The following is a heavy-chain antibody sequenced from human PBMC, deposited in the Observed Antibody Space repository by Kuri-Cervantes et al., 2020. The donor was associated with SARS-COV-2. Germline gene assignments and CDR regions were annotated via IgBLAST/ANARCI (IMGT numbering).Heavy chain of an antibody. CDR3: ASSLLLYCSSTSCYSQH. CDR2: ISSSSSTI. D-gene: IGHD2-2*02. V-gene: IGHV3-48*01. Sequence: GGSLRLSCAAPGFTFSSYSMNWVRQAPGKGLEWVSYISSSSSTIYYADSVKGRFTISRDNAKNSLYLQMNSLRAEDTAVYYCASSLLLYCSSTSCYSQHWGQGTLVTVSS. J-gene: IGHJ1*01. CDR1: GFTFSSYS.